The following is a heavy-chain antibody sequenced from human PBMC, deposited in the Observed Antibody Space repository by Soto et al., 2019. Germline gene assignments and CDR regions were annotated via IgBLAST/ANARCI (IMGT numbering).Heavy chain of an antibody. Sequence: GGSLRLSCAASGFTFSSYWMSWVRQAPGKGLEWVANIKQDGSEKYYVDSVKGRFTISRDNAKNSLYLQMNSPRAEDTAVYYCARDDRYYDFWSGPFDYWGQGTLVTVSS. CDR2: IKQDGSEK. J-gene: IGHJ4*02. D-gene: IGHD3-3*01. CDR1: GFTFSSYW. CDR3: ARDDRYYDFWSGPFDY. V-gene: IGHV3-7*01.